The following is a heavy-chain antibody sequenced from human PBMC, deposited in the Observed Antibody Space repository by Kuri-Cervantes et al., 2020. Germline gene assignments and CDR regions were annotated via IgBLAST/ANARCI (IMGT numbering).Heavy chain of an antibody. CDR2: IYYSGST. CDR1: GGSISRYY. Sequence: SETLSLTCTVSGGSISRYYWSWIRQPPGKGLEWIGYIYYSGSTDYNPSLKSRVTISVDTSKNQFSLKLSSVTAADTAVYYCARDSSWYIYWGQGALVTVSS. CDR3: ARDSSWYIY. V-gene: IGHV4-59*01. D-gene: IGHD6-13*01. J-gene: IGHJ4*02.